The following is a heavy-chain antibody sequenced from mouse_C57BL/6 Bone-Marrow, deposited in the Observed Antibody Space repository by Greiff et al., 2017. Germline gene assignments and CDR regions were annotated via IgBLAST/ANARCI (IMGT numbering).Heavy chain of an antibody. CDR3: ARHGNYEGAMDY. D-gene: IGHD2-1*01. V-gene: IGHV5-2*01. Sequence: DVKLQESGGGLVQPGESLKLSCESNEYEFPSHDMSWVRKTPEKRLELVAAINSDGGSTYYPDTMERRFIISRDNTKKTLYLQMSSLRSEDTALYYCARHGNYEGAMDYWGQGTSVTVSS. CDR1: EYEFPSHD. J-gene: IGHJ4*01. CDR2: INSDGGST.